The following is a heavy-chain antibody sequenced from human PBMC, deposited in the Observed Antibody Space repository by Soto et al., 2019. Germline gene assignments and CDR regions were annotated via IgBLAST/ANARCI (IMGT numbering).Heavy chain of an antibody. CDR3: AKDTSSSSWYYFDY. V-gene: IGHV3-9*01. D-gene: IGHD6-13*01. CDR2: INWNSGSV. J-gene: IGHJ4*02. Sequence: GGSLRLSCAASGFTFSSYAMHWVRQAPGKGLEWVSGINWNSGSVNYADSVKGRFTISRDNAKNSLYLQMNSLRAEDTAFYYCAKDTSSSSWYYFDYWGQGALVTVSS. CDR1: GFTFSSYA.